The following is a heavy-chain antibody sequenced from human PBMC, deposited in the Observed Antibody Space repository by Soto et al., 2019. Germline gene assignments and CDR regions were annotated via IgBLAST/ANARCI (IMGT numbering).Heavy chain of an antibody. CDR2: IDPSDSYT. Sequence: EVQLVQSGAEVKKPGESLRISCKGSGYSFTSYWISWVRQMPGKGLEWMGRIDPSDSYTNYSPSFQGHVTISADKSISTAYLQWSSLKASDTAMYYCARQVMVRGVIITEEFGGQGTLVTVSS. CDR3: ARQVMVRGVIITEEF. D-gene: IGHD3-10*01. J-gene: IGHJ4*02. V-gene: IGHV5-10-1*03. CDR1: GYSFTSYW.